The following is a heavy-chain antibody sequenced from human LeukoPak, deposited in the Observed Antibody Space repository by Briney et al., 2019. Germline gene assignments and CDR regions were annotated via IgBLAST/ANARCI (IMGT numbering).Heavy chain of an antibody. J-gene: IGHJ4*02. V-gene: IGHV3-7*04. Sequence: GGSLRLSCAASGFSFSSYAMSWVRQAPGKGLEWVANIKQDGSEKYYVDSVKGRFTISRDNAKNSLYLQMDSLRAEDTAVYYCAVDNDGGNSVVDFWGQGTLVTVSS. D-gene: IGHD4-23*01. CDR2: IKQDGSEK. CDR1: GFSFSSYA. CDR3: AVDNDGGNSVVDF.